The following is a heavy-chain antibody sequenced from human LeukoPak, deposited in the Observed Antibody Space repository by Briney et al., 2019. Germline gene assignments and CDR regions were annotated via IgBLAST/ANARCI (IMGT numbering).Heavy chain of an antibody. Sequence: GGSLRLSCAASGFTFSNYAMSWVRQAPGKGLEWVSAISGSDGSTYYADSVKGRFTISRDNSKNSLYLQMNSLRAEDTAVYYCARESSQNGGYFDYWGQGTLVTVSS. CDR2: ISGSDGST. V-gene: IGHV3-23*01. CDR3: ARESSQNGGYFDY. J-gene: IGHJ4*02. CDR1: GFTFSNYA. D-gene: IGHD7-27*01.